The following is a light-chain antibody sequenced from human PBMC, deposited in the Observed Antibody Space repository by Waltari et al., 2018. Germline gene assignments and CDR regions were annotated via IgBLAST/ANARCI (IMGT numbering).Light chain of an antibody. CDR3: CSYAGSYTWV. V-gene: IGLV2-11*01. J-gene: IGLJ3*02. CDR2: DVT. CDR1: TNDLGSYNY. Sequence: SALTQPRSVSGSPGQSVTISCTGTTNDLGSYNYVSWYQQHPGKAPKLIILDVTKRPSGVPDRLSGSKSGHTASLTISGLRAEDEAEYYCCSYAGSYTWVVGGGTKLTVV.